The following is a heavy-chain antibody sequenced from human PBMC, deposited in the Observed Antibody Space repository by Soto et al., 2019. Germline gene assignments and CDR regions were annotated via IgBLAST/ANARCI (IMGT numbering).Heavy chain of an antibody. CDR2: IRGSYGST. V-gene: IGHV3-23*01. D-gene: IGHD3-16*01. Sequence: EVQLLESGGGLVQPGGSLRLSCAASGFTFSSYAMNWVRQAPGQGLEWVSAIRGSYGSTYYADSVEGRFTTSKDNSKNQLYMEMSGLRVEDSAIYYCAKEEPQIDYWPVPRYMDFWGKGTTVIVSS. CDR1: GFTFSSYA. CDR3: AKEEPQIDYWPVPRYMDF. J-gene: IGHJ6*03.